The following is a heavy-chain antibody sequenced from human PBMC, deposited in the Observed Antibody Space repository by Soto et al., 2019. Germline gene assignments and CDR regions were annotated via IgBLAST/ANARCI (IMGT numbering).Heavy chain of an antibody. J-gene: IGHJ4*02. CDR2: VYPIDSDV. CDR1: AYRFSSSW. D-gene: IGHD3-16*01. CDR3: TEGATRPFDS. V-gene: IGHV5-51*01. Sequence: PGESLKIAGQGTAYRFSSSWIGWVRQKPGKGLEWLGNVYPIDSDVRYSPAFEGHVTISADNSINTAYLQLLNLKASDTASYYCTEGATRPFDSWVQVTRVPVYS.